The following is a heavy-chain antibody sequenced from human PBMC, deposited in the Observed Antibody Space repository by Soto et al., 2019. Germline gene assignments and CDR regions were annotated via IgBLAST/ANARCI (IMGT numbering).Heavy chain of an antibody. CDR3: ARGLATLPVFAFDI. Sequence: ESGPTLVNPTQTLTLTCTLSGISLSTSGVGLGWIRQTPGKALEWLALVYWNDDKHYSPSLKSRLTITKDTSKNQAILTMTNMDTVDTATYYCARGLATLPVFAFDIWGQGTVVTVSS. J-gene: IGHJ3*02. CDR1: GISLSTSGVG. V-gene: IGHV2-5*01. CDR2: VYWNDDK. D-gene: IGHD1-1*01.